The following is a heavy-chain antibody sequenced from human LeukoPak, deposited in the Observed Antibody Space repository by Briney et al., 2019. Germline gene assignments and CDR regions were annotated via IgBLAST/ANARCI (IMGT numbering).Heavy chain of an antibody. J-gene: IGHJ4*02. D-gene: IGHD4-17*01. Sequence: SETLSLTCTVSGGSISSYYWSWIRQPAGQALEWIGRVYSSGSINYNPSLKSRVIMSVDTSKNLFSLKLSSVTATDTAVYYCARERYTVTADYFDYWGQGTLVTVSS. CDR3: ARERYTVTADYFDY. V-gene: IGHV4-4*07. CDR2: VYSSGSI. CDR1: GGSISSYY.